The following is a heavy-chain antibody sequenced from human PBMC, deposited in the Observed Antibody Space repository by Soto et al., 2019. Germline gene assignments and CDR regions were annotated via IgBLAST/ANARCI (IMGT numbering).Heavy chain of an antibody. V-gene: IGHV1-69*01. CDR3: AGGAVVVPAAPIYQNWFDP. Sequence: QVQLVQSGAEVKKPGSSVKVSCKASGGTFSSYAISWVRQAPGQGLEWMGGIIPIFGTANYAQKFQGRVTIIVDESTSTAYMELSSLRSEDTAVYYCAGGAVVVPAAPIYQNWFDPWGQGTLVTVSS. CDR1: GGTFSSYA. J-gene: IGHJ5*02. CDR2: IIPIFGTA. D-gene: IGHD2-2*01.